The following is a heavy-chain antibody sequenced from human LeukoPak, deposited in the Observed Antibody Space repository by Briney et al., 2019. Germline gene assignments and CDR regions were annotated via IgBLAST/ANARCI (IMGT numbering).Heavy chain of an antibody. J-gene: IGHJ4*02. D-gene: IGHD3-10*01. CDR3: ASTSYYYGSGSFLFDY. V-gene: IGHV4-59*06. CDR2: IYYSGST. Sequence: SETLSLTCTVSGGSISSYYWSWIRQPPGKGLEWIGYIYYSGSTYYNPSLKSRVTISVDTSKNQFSLKLSSVTAADTAVYYCASTSYYYGSGSFLFDYWGQGTLVTVSS. CDR1: GGSISSYY.